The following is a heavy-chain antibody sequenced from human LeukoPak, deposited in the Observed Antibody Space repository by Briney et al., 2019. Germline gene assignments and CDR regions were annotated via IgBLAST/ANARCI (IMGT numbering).Heavy chain of an antibody. Sequence: PGGSLRLSCAASGLPFADYSLHWVRQAPGKGLEWVALMSFDGNFENFADSVKGRFTISRDTARNMLYLHMGSLGVEDSAVYFCARVGETGTVTMELDLWGQGALVTVSS. CDR2: MSFDGNFE. D-gene: IGHD5-24*01. V-gene: IGHV3-30*04. J-gene: IGHJ1*01. CDR1: GLPFADYS. CDR3: ARVGETGTVTMELDL.